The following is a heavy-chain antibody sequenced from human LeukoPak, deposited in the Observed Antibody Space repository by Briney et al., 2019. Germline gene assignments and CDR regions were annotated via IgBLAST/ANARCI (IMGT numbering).Heavy chain of an antibody. CDR3: ARDSGYGYNYGLFDY. CDR2: IYYSGST. CDR1: GGSISSYY. Sequence: PSETLSLTCTVSGGSISSYYWSWIRQPPGKGLEWIGYIYYSGSTNYNPSLKSRVTISVDTSKNQFSLKLSSVTAADTAVYYCARDSGYGYNYGLFDYWGQGTLVTVSS. J-gene: IGHJ4*02. V-gene: IGHV4-59*01. D-gene: IGHD5-24*01.